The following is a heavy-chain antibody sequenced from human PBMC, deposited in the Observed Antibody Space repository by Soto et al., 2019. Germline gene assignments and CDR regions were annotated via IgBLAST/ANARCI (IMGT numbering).Heavy chain of an antibody. J-gene: IGHJ4*02. Sequence: GGSLRLSCAASGFTFSSYWMSWVGQAPGKGLEWVANIKQDGSEKYYVDSVKGRFTISRDNAKNSLYLQMNSLRAEDTAVYYYARVRRSGWYLDYWGQGTLVTVSS. CDR2: IKQDGSEK. CDR1: GFTFSSYW. V-gene: IGHV3-7*02. D-gene: IGHD6-19*01. CDR3: ARVRRSGWYLDY.